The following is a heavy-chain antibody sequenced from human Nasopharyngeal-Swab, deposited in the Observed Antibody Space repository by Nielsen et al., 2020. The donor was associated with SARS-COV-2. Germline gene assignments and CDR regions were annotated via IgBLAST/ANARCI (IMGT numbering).Heavy chain of an antibody. J-gene: IGHJ4*02. V-gene: IGHV3-66*01. Sequence: GESLKISCAGSGFTVSGNYMAWVRQVPGEGLEWVSFIYSYSTTDYADSVKGRFTISRDNSKNTLFLQLNTLRVEDTAVYFCARVVSDNNGWYHFDYWGQGTLVTVSS. CDR2: IYSYSTT. CDR1: GFTVSGNY. D-gene: IGHD6-19*01. CDR3: ARVVSDNNGWYHFDY.